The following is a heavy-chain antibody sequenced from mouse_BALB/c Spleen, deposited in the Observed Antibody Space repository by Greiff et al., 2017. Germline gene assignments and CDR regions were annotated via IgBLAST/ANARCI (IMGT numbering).Heavy chain of an antibody. D-gene: IGHD2-3*01. CDR3: ARRDGYPFYAMDY. CDR1: GFTFSSYA. V-gene: IGHV5-6-5*01. J-gene: IGHJ4*01. Sequence: EVHLVESGGGLVKPGGSLKLSCAASGFTFSSYAMSWVRQTPEKRLEWVASISSGGSTYYPDSVKGRFTISRDNARNILYLQMSSLRSEDTAMYYCARRDGYPFYAMDYWGQGTSVTVSS. CDR2: ISSGGST.